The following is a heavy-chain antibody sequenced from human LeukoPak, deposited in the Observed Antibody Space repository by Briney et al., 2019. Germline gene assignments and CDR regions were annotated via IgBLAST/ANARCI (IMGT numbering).Heavy chain of an antibody. V-gene: IGHV3-7*01. CDR2: IKQDGSEK. CDR1: GFTFSSYW. Sequence: GGSLRLSCAASGFTFSSYWMSWVRQAPGKGLEWVANIKQDGSEKYYVDSVKGRFTISRDNAKSSLYLQMNSLRAEDTAVYYCARYKGSGSYYTFYYYYYYMDVWGKGTTATISS. D-gene: IGHD3-10*01. J-gene: IGHJ6*03. CDR3: ARYKGSGSYYTFYYYYYYMDV.